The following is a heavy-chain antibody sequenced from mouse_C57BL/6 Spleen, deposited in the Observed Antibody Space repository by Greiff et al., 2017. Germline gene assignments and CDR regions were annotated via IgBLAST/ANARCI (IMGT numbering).Heavy chain of an antibody. D-gene: IGHD1-1*01. CDR3: AREEVFTTVVEDFDY. Sequence: EVQLQESGPELVKPGASVTMSCKASGYTFTDYNMHWVKQSHGKSLEWIGYINPNNGGTSYNQKFKGKATLTVNKSSSTAYMELRSLTSEDSAVYYCAREEVFTTVVEDFDYWGQGTTLTVSS. J-gene: IGHJ2*01. CDR2: INPNNGGT. V-gene: IGHV1-22*01. CDR1: GYTFTDYN.